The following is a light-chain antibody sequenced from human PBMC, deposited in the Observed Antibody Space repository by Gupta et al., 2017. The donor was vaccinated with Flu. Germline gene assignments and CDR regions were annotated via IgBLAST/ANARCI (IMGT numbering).Light chain of an antibody. Sequence: PSSLSASVGDRVTITCRASQRISRYLDWYQQKPGKAPKLLIYAASRVKSGVPSRFSGIGSGTDFTLTISSRQPEDFATYYCQQRYSTLSTFGQGTKLEIK. V-gene: IGKV1-39*01. J-gene: IGKJ2*01. CDR3: QQRYSTLST. CDR1: QRISRY. CDR2: AAS.